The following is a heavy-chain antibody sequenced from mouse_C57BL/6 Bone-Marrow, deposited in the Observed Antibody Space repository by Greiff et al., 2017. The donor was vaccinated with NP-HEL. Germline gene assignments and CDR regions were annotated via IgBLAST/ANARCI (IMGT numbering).Heavy chain of an antibody. CDR3: ARSYYGSKNYFDY. CDR2: IYPGSGNT. Sequence: QVQLQQSGPELVKPGASVKISCKASGYSFTSYYIHWVKQRPGQGLEWIGWIYPGSGNTKYNEKFKGKATLTADTSSSTAYMQLSSLTSEDSAVYYCARSYYGSKNYFDYWGQGTTLTVSS. V-gene: IGHV1-66*01. CDR1: GYSFTSYY. D-gene: IGHD1-1*01. J-gene: IGHJ2*01.